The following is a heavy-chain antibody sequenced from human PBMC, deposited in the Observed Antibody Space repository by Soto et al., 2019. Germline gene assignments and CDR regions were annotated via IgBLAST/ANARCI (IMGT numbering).Heavy chain of an antibody. V-gene: IGHV3-23*01. J-gene: IGHJ4*02. D-gene: IGHD3-10*01. CDR2: ISGSGGST. CDR3: AKVSARALMVRGVTSSSGYYLFDY. CDR1: GFTFSSYA. Sequence: PGGSLRLSCAASGFTFSSYAMSWVRQAPGKGLEWVSAISGSGGSTYYADSVKGRFTISRDNSKNTLYLQMNSLRAEDTAVYYCAKVSARALMVRGVTSSSGYYLFDYWGQGTLVTISS.